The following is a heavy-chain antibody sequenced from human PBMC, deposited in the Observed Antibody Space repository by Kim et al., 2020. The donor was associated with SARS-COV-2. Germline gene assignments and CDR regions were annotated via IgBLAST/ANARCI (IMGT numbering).Heavy chain of an antibody. D-gene: IGHD6-19*01. V-gene: IGHV3-64*01. J-gene: IGHJ3*02. CDR3: ARGGSSGWRAFDI. CDR2: ISSNGGST. Sequence: GGSLRLSCAASGFTFSSYAMHWVRQAPGKGLEYVSAISSNGGSTYYANSVKGRFTISRDNSKNTLYLQMGSLRAEDMAVYYCARGGSSGWRAFDIWGQGTMVTVSS. CDR1: GFTFSSYA.